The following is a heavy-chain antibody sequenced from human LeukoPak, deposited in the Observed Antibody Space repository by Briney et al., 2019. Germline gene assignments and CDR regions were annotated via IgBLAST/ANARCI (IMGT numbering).Heavy chain of an antibody. V-gene: IGHV3-15*01. D-gene: IGHD2-15*01. CDR2: ITPSGTT. Sequence: GGSLRLSCVASGFTFTDYFMSWVRQAPGRGLEWVGRITPSGTTDFAAPVKGRFTISRDVSKNTLFLQMNSLTSEDTAVYFCAHGGGQYFEYWGQGTLVTVSS. CDR1: GFTFTDYF. J-gene: IGHJ4*02. CDR3: AHGGGQYFEY.